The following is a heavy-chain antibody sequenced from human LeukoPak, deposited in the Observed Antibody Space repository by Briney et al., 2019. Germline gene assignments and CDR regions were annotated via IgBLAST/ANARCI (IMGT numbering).Heavy chain of an antibody. J-gene: IGHJ4*02. CDR3: ARYNWNDVVSALDY. V-gene: IGHV1-2*02. CDR2: INPNSGAT. D-gene: IGHD1-1*01. CDR1: GYTFSGYY. Sequence: ALVKVSCKASGYTFSGYYIHWVRQVPGQGLEWMGWINPNSGATSYAQKFQGGVTLTRDTSITTFYMEVSRLRSDDTAVYFCARYNWNDVVSALDYWGQGTLVTVSS.